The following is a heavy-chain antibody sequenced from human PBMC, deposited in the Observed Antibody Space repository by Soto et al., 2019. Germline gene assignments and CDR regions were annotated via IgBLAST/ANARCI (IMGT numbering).Heavy chain of an antibody. CDR1: GFTFSSYS. V-gene: IGHV3-21*01. CDR3: ARDLSIGPSVISYFDY. D-gene: IGHD1-26*01. J-gene: IGHJ4*02. CDR2: ISSSSSYI. Sequence: EVQLVESGGGLVKPGGSLRLSCAASGFTFSSYSMNWVRQAPGKGLEWVSSISSSSSYIYYADSVKGRFTISRDNAKNSLYLQMNSLRAEDTAVYYCARDLSIGPSVISYFDYWGQGTLVTVSS.